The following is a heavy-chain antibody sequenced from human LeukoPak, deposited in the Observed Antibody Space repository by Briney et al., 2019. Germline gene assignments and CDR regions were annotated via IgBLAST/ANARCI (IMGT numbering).Heavy chain of an antibody. D-gene: IGHD2-21*02. V-gene: IGHV1-69*13. CDR1: GGTFGSYA. Sequence: SVKVSCKASGGTFGSYAISWVRQAPGQGLEWMGGIIPIFGTANYAQKFQGRVTITADESTSTAYMELSSLRSEDTAVYYCARGGIVVVTANLYYYYGMDVWGQGTTVTVSS. J-gene: IGHJ6*02. CDR2: IIPIFGTA. CDR3: ARGGIVVVTANLYYYYGMDV.